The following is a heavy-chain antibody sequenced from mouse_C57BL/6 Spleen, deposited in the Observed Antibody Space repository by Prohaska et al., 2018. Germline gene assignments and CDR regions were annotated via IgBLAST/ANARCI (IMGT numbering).Heavy chain of an antibody. J-gene: IGHJ2*01. Sequence: TSYNQKFKGKATLTVNKSSSTAYMELRSLTSEDSAVYYCARGGGYDYDDFDYWGQGTTLTVSS. CDR3: ARGGGYDYDDFDY. D-gene: IGHD2-4*01. V-gene: IGHV1-22*01. CDR2: T.